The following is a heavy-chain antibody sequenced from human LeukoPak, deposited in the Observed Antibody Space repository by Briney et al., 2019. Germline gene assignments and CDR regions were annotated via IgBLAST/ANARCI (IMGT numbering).Heavy chain of an antibody. CDR3: ARDSHSSSWYSEFDY. CDR1: GFTFDDYG. CDR2: LNWHGGST. D-gene: IGHD6-13*01. J-gene: IGHJ4*02. V-gene: IGHV3-20*04. Sequence: PGGSLRLSCAASGFTFDDYGMSWVRQAPGKGLEWVSGLNWHGGSTGYTDSVKGRFTISRDNAKNSLYLQMNSLRAEDTAVYYCARDSHSSSWYSEFDYWGQGTLVTVSS.